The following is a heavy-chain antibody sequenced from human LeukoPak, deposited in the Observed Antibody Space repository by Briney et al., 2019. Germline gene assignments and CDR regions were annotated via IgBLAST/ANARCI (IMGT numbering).Heavy chain of an antibody. J-gene: IGHJ4*02. D-gene: IGHD5-12*01. Sequence: GESLKISCRGSGYIFTNYWIGWGRQMPGKGLEWMGVIYPRDYDTRYSRSFQGRVTISADKSIGTAYLQWSSLEASDTAVYYCATRQYSGGDFDFWGEGALVTVSP. CDR1: GYIFTNYW. V-gene: IGHV5-51*01. CDR3: ATRQYSGGDFDF. CDR2: IYPRDYDT.